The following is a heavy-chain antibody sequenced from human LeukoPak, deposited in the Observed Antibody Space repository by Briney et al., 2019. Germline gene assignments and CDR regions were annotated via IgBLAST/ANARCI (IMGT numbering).Heavy chain of an antibody. CDR3: AKGTSYCSSTSCYSPDY. J-gene: IGHJ4*02. CDR1: GFTFSSYA. V-gene: IGHV3-23*01. D-gene: IGHD2-2*01. Sequence: GGSLRLSCAASGFTFSSYAMSWVRQAPGKGLEWVSAISGSGGSTYYADSVKGRFTISRDNSKNTLYLQMNSLRAEDTAVYYCAKGTSYCSSTSCYSPDYWGQGTLVTVSS. CDR2: ISGSGGST.